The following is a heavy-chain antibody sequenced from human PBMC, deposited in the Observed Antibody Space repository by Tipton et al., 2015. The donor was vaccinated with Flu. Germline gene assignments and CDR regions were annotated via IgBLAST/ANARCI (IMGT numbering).Heavy chain of an antibody. J-gene: IGHJ4*01. Sequence: LRLSCTVSGGSISSSSYYWGWIRQPPGKGLEWIGSIYYSGSTYYNPSLKSRVTMSLDTSKNQFSLKLSSVIAADTAVYYCARGPRLSVLGMVGDFDYWG. V-gene: IGHV4-39*07. CDR3: ARGPRLSVLGMVGDFDY. CDR1: GGSISSSSYY. D-gene: IGHD3-10*02. CDR2: IYYSGST.